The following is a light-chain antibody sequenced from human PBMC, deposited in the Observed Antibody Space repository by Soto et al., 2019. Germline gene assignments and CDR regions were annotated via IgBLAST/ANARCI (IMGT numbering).Light chain of an antibody. CDR3: QLYNGT. J-gene: IGKJ1*01. V-gene: IGKV1-5*03. CDR1: ESISSW. Sequence: DIQMTQSPSTLPASVGDRVTITCRASESISSWLAWYQQKPGRAPDLLIYKASNLESGVPSRFSGSGSGTEFTLTISRLQPDDLATYYCQLYNGTFGQGTKVDIK. CDR2: KAS.